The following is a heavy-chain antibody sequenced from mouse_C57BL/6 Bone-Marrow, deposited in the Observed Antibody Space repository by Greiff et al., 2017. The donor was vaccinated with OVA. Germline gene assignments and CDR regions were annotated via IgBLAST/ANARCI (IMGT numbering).Heavy chain of an antibody. Sequence: QVQLQQPGAELVMPGASVKLSCKASGYTFTSYWMHWVKQRPGQGLEWIGEIDPSDSYTNYNQKFKGKSTLTVDKSSSTAYMQLSSLTSEASAVYYCARTGYFDYWGQGTTLTVSS. CDR2: IDPSDSYT. V-gene: IGHV1-69*01. CDR1: GYTFTSYW. D-gene: IGHD4-1*01. J-gene: IGHJ2*01. CDR3: ARTGYFDY.